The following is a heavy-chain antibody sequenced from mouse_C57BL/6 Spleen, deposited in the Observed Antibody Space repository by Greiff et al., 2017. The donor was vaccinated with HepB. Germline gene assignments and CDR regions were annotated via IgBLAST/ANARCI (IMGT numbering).Heavy chain of an antibody. J-gene: IGHJ3*01. CDR3: TRSYYDPAWFAY. Sequence: VKLMESGAELVRPGASVTLSCKASGYTFTDYEMHWVKQTPVHGLEWIGAIDPETGGTAYNQKFKGKAILTADKSSSTAYMELRSLTSEDSAVYYCTRSYYDPAWFAYWGQGTLVTVSA. D-gene: IGHD2-4*01. V-gene: IGHV1-15*01. CDR1: GYTFTDYE. CDR2: IDPETGGT.